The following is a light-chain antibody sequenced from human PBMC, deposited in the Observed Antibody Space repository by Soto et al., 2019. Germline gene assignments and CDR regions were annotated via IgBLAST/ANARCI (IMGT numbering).Light chain of an antibody. V-gene: IGLV6-57*01. Sequence: NFMLTQPHSVSGSPGKTVTISCTCSSGNIVSNYVQWYQQRPGSSPTTVIFEDDDRPSGVPDRFSASLDTSTNSASLTISGLKPEDEADYYCQSYDADILIFGGGTKLTVL. CDR3: QSYDADILI. J-gene: IGLJ2*01. CDR2: EDD. CDR1: SGNIVSNY.